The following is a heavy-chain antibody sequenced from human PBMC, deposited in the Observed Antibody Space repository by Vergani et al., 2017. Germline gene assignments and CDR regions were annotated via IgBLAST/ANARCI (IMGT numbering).Heavy chain of an antibody. J-gene: IGHJ4*02. V-gene: IGHV1-2*02. CDR1: GYTFTGYY. Sequence: QVQLVQSGAEVKKPGASVKVSCKASGYTFTGYYMHWVRQAPGQGLEWMGWINPNSGGTNYAQKFQGRVTITADESTSTAYMELSSLRSEDTAVYYCAREAEMATIKTHLDYWGQGTLVTVSS. D-gene: IGHD5-24*01. CDR3: AREAEMATIKTHLDY. CDR2: INPNSGGT.